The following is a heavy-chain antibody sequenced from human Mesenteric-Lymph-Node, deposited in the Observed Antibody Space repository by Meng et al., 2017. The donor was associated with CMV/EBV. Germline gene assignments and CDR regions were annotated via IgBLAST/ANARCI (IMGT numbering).Heavy chain of an antibody. Sequence: GESLKISCAASEFTFSDYWMSWLRQTQGKGLEWVAMIKQDGSAQYYADSVKGRFTISRDNSKNTLYLQMNSLRPEDTAVYYCAPGITPYYFGMDVWGQGTTVTVSS. CDR2: IKQDGSAQ. CDR1: EFTFSDYW. V-gene: IGHV3-7*02. J-gene: IGHJ6*02. D-gene: IGHD1-14*01. CDR3: APGITPYYFGMDV.